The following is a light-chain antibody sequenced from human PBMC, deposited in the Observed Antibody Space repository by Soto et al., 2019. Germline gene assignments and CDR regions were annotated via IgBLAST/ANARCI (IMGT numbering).Light chain of an antibody. CDR3: QQYNNWPLT. CDR2: GAS. J-gene: IGKJ4*01. CDR1: QSVSSN. Sequence: EIVMTQSSATLSVSPGERATLSCRASQSVSSNLAWYQQKPGQAPRLLIYGASTRATGIPARFSGSGSGTEFTLTISSLQSEDFAVYYCQQYNNWPLTLSGGTKVDIK. V-gene: IGKV3-15*01.